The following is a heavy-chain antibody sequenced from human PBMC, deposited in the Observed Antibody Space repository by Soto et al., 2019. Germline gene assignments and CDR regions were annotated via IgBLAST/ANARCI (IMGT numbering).Heavy chain of an antibody. D-gene: IGHD3-10*01. Sequence: QVQLVESGGGVVQPGRSLRLSCAASGFTFSSYAMHWVRQDPGKGLEWVAVISSDGSDKYYAESVKGRFAISRDNSKNTLYVQLNRMRAEETALYYCARDRQYGAGFIDLWGQGTTVTVSS. CDR1: GFTFSSYA. V-gene: IGHV3-30*09. J-gene: IGHJ6*02. CDR3: ARDRQYGAGFIDL. CDR2: ISSDGSDK.